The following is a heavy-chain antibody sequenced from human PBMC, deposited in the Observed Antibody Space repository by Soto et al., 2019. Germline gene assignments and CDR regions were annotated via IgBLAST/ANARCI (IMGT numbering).Heavy chain of an antibody. D-gene: IGHD1-26*01. CDR2: VTHTGTT. CDR1: GGSVSGFF. V-gene: IGHV4-34*01. J-gene: IGHJ4*02. Sequence: SETLSLTCTVSGGSVSGFFWSWIRQPPGKGLEWIGEVTHTGTTNYSPSLKSRVTISVDTSKRQVSLKLTSLTAADTAVYYCARSATYDYWGQGTLVTVSS. CDR3: ARSATYDY.